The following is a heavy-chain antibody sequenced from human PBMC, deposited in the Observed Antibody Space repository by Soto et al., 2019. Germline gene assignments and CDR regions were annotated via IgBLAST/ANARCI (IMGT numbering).Heavy chain of an antibody. CDR3: AGVSAVAGSLAPDH. CDR1: GNTFISYA. J-gene: IGHJ4*02. V-gene: IGHV1-3*01. CDR2: INACNGNT. Sequence: QFQLVQSGAEVKKPGASVKVSCKASGNTFISYAIRWVRQAPGQRPEWMGWINACNGNTKYSQKFQGRVTITRDTSATTASWGMGSLDLEASPVFSCAGVSAVAGSLAPDHGGRGTLIPV. D-gene: IGHD6-19*01.